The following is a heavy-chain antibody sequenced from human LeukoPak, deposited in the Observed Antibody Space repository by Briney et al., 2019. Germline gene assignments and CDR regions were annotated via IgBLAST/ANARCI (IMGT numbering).Heavy chain of an antibody. J-gene: IGHJ4*02. D-gene: IGHD6-13*01. CDR2: ISWDGGST. CDR3: AKASAKYSSSPFDY. V-gene: IGHV3-43D*03. CDR1: GFTFDDYA. Sequence: GGSLRLSCAASGFTFDDYAMHWVRQAPGKGLEWVSLISWDGGSTYYADSVKGRFTISRDNSKNTLYLQVNSLRAEDTALYYCAKASAKYSSSPFDYWGQGTLVTVSS.